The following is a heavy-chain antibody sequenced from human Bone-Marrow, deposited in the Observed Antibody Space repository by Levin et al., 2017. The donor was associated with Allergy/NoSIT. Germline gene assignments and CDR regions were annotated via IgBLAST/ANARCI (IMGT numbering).Heavy chain of an antibody. CDR1: GFTFSDYA. D-gene: IGHD4-11*01. Sequence: PGESLKISCGASGFTFSDYAMTWVRQTPGKGLEWVSGISGSDGSTYYADSVRGRFTISRDNSKNILYLQMNSLRAEDTAVYSCAKGPYNHYVGGPFGPWGQGTLVTVSS. CDR3: AKGPYNHYVGGPFGP. J-gene: IGHJ5*02. V-gene: IGHV3-23*01. CDR2: ISGSDGST.